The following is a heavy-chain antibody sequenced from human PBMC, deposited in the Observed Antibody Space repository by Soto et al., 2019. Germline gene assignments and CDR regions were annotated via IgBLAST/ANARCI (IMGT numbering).Heavy chain of an antibody. D-gene: IGHD4-17*01. J-gene: IGHJ4*02. Sequence: ASVKVSCEASGYTFTSYGISGVRQAPGQGLEWMGWISAYNGNTNYAPKLQGRVTMTTDTSTSTAYMELRSLRSDDTAVYYCARDTPRGDPPFDYWGQGTLVTVFS. CDR3: ARDTPRGDPPFDY. CDR2: ISAYNGNT. CDR1: GYTFTSYG. V-gene: IGHV1-18*01.